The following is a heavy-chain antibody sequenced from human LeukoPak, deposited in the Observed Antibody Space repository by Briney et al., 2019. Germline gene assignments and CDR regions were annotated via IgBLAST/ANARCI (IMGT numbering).Heavy chain of an antibody. CDR1: GYTFTSYY. D-gene: IGHD6-19*01. J-gene: IGHJ3*02. Sequence: ASVKVSCKASGYTFTSYYMHWVRQAPGQGLEWMGIINPSGGSTSYAQKFQGRVTMTRDMSTSTVYMELSSLRSEDTAVYYCASLYSSGWYGSPDAFDIWGQGTMVTVSS. CDR3: ASLYSSGWYGSPDAFDI. V-gene: IGHV1-46*01. CDR2: INPSGGST.